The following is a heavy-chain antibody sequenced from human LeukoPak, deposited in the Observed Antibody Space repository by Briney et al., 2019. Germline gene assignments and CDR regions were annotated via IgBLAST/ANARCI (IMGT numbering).Heavy chain of an antibody. D-gene: IGHD1-1*01. V-gene: IGHV4-34*01. CDR3: AATGTILGDWFDP. CDR1: GGSFSGYY. Sequence: PSETLSLTCAVYGGSFSGYYWSWIRQPPGKGLEWIGEINHSGSINYNPSLKSRVTISVDTSKNQFSLKPSSVTAADTAVYYCAATGTILGDWFDPWGQGTLVTVSS. J-gene: IGHJ5*02. CDR2: INHSGSI.